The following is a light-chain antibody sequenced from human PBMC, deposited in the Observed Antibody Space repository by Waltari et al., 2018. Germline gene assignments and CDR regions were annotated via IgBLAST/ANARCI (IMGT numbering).Light chain of an antibody. CDR1: NSNVGGFNY. CDR2: DVT. CDR3: CSYSGSSTSVV. Sequence: QSALTQLASVSGSPGQSITISCTGTNSNVGGFNYVSWYQQHPGKAPKLIIYDVTQRPSGVSARFSGSKSGNMASLTISGLQADDEADYHCCSYSGSSTSVVLGGGTKLTVL. J-gene: IGLJ2*01. V-gene: IGLV2-14*03.